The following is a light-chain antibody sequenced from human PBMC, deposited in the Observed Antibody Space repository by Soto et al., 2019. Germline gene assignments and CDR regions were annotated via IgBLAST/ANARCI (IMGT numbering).Light chain of an antibody. CDR3: QQFNSYPWT. CDR1: QSSGSW. Sequence: DIQMTQSPSTLYASVGDRVTITCRASQSSGSWLAWYQQKPGKAPNLLIYKASSLESGVPSRFSGSGSGTEFTVTISSLQPEDFATYYCQQFNSYPWTCGQGTKVEIK. CDR2: KAS. J-gene: IGKJ1*01. V-gene: IGKV1-5*03.